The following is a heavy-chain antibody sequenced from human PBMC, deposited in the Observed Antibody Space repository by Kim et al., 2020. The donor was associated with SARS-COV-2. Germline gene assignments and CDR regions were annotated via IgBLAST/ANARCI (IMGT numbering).Heavy chain of an antibody. J-gene: IGHJ4*01. CDR2: VYYSGTT. D-gene: IGHD3-10*01. CDR1: GGSISSGSYY. CDR3: ATSTYYYAAGSYYNDPFDY. Sequence: SETLSRTCTVSGGSISSGSYYWGWVRQPPGEGLEWIGSVYYSGTTYYNPSLKSRVSISVDTSKNQFSLKLSSVTAADTAVYFCATSTYYYAAGSYYNDPFDYWGHGILVSVSS. V-gene: IGHV4-39*07.